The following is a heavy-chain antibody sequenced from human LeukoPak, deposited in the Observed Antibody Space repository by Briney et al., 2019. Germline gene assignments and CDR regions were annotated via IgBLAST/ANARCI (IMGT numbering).Heavy chain of an antibody. Sequence: KPSETLSLTCTVSGGSARLYYWSWIRQPPGGGLEWIADIHNTGSTSYNPSLKSRVTISLDTSKNEFSLKLTSVTAADTAVYYCVRDWEGFNFDIWGQGTMVTVSS. CDR2: IHNTGST. D-gene: IGHD1-26*01. CDR1: GGSARLYY. CDR3: VRDWEGFNFDI. V-gene: IGHV4-59*02. J-gene: IGHJ3*02.